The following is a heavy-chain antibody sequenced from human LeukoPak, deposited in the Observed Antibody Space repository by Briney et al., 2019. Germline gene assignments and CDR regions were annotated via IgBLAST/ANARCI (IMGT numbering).Heavy chain of an antibody. CDR3: ASALSRDTAMGDDAFDI. D-gene: IGHD5-18*01. V-gene: IGHV4-39*07. CDR1: GGSISSSSFH. Sequence: PSETLSLTCTVSGGSISSSSFHWGWIRQPPGKGLEWIGSIYYSGSTYYNPSLKSRVTISVDTSKNQFSLKLSSVTAADTAVYYCASALSRDTAMGDDAFDIWGQGTMVTVSS. CDR2: IYYSGST. J-gene: IGHJ3*02.